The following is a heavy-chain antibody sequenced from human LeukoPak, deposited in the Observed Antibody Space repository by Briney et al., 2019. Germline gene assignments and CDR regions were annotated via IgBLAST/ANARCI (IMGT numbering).Heavy chain of an antibody. D-gene: IGHD2-2*02. CDR1: GFTFSSYG. Sequence: GGSLRLSCAASGFTFSSYGMHWVRQAPGKGLEWVAVISYDGSNKYYADSVKGRFTISRDNSKNTLYLQMNSLRAEDTAVYYCARCSSTSCYTFDYWGQGTLVTVSS. V-gene: IGHV3-30*03. CDR3: ARCSSTSCYTFDY. J-gene: IGHJ4*02. CDR2: ISYDGSNK.